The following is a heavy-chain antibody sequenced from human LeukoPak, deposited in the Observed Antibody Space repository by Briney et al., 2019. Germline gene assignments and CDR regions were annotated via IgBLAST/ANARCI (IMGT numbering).Heavy chain of an antibody. CDR3: ARVRFLAWLLDS. Sequence: ASVKVSCKASGYTFTGYYMHWVRQAPGQGLEWMGWINPNSGGTNYAQKFQGRVTMTRDTSISTAYMELSRLRSDDTAVYYCARVRFLAWLLDSWGQGTLVTVSS. V-gene: IGHV1-2*02. J-gene: IGHJ5*02. CDR1: GYTFTGYY. D-gene: IGHD3-3*01. CDR2: INPNSGGT.